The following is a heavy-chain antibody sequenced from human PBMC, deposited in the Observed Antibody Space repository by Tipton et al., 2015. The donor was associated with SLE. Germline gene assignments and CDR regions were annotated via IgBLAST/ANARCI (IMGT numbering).Heavy chain of an antibody. Sequence: QSGPEVKKPGASVKVSCKASGYTFTSYGISWVRQAPGQGLEWMGWVSGYNGNTHYAQNFQGRVSMTTDTSTSTAYMELRSLTSDDTAVYYGARGGGAVIISIAYWYFEVWGPGTLVTVSS. J-gene: IGHJ2*01. CDR3: ARGGGAVIISIAYWYFEV. V-gene: IGHV1-18*01. D-gene: IGHD2-21*01. CDR2: VSGYNGNT. CDR1: GYTFTSYG.